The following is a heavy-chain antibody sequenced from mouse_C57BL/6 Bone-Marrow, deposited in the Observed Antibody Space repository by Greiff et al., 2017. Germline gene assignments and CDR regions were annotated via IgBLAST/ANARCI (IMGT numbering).Heavy chain of an antibody. V-gene: IGHV1-69*01. CDR3: ARSWLLIHWDFDV. J-gene: IGHJ1*03. CDR1: GYTFTSYW. Sequence: QVQLQQPGAELVMPGASVKLSCKASGYTFTSYWMHWVKQRPGQGLEWIGEIDPSDSYTNYNQKFKGKSTLTVDKSSSTAYMQLSSLTSEDSTVYYCARSWLLIHWDFDVWGTGTTVTVSS. D-gene: IGHD2-3*01. CDR2: IDPSDSYT.